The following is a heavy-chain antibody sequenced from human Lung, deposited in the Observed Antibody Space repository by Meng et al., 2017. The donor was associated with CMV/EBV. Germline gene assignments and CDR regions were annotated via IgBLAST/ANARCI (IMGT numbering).Heavy chain of an antibody. CDR1: GASINSNNW. Sequence: SXTXSLXCAVSGASINSNNWWSWVRQPPGRGLEWIGEIYQSGSTNYNLSLKSRVTISVDKSKNQFSLKLSPVTAADTAVYYCARHRGESFGITYYYYALEVWXQGTXVTVSS. CDR2: IYQSGST. D-gene: IGHD3-3*01. V-gene: IGHV4-4*02. J-gene: IGHJ6*02. CDR3: ARHRGESFGITYYYYALEV.